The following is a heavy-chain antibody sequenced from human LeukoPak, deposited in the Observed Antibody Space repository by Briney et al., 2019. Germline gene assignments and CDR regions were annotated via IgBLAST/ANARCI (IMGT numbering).Heavy chain of an antibody. V-gene: IGHV3-7*01. CDR2: IKQDGSEK. CDR3: ARDPGITVTTETY. J-gene: IGHJ4*02. D-gene: IGHD4-17*01. CDR1: GFTFSNYW. Sequence: PGGSPRLSCAASGFTFSNYWMSWVRQAPGKGLEWVANIKQDGSEKYYADSVKGRFTISRDNSKNTLYLQMNSLRAEDTAVYYCARDPGITVTTETYWGQGTLVTVSS.